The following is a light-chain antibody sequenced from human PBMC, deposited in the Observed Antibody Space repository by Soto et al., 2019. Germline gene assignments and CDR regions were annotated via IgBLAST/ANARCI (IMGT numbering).Light chain of an antibody. J-gene: IGLJ1*01. V-gene: IGLV2-23*01. CDR1: SSDVGSYNL. CDR2: EGS. CDR3: CSYAGSSTYV. Sequence: QSVLTQPASVSGSPGQSITISCTGNSSDVGSYNLVSWYQQHPGKAPKLMIYEGSKRPLGVSNRFSGSKSGNTASLTISGLQAEDEADYYCCSYAGSSTYVFGTGTKVTVL.